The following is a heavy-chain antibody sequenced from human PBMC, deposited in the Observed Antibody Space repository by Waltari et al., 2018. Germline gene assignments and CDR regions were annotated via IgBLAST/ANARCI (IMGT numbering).Heavy chain of an antibody. D-gene: IGHD3-10*01. V-gene: IGHV3-66*01. Sequence: EVQLVESGGGLVQPGGSLRLSRAASGFTVSSNFMSWVRQAPGKVLEWVSVIYIGGSGYYADSVKGRFTMSRENSKNTVYLQMNSLRAEDTAVYYCARDTSGTKGAFDYWGQGTLVTVSS. CDR2: IYIGGSG. CDR3: ARDTSGTKGAFDY. CDR1: GFTVSSNF. J-gene: IGHJ4*02.